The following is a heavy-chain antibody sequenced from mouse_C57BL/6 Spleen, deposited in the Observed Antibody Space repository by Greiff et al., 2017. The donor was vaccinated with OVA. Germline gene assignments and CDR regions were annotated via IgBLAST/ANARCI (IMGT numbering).Heavy chain of an antibody. CDR3: AREDYGSSYAMDY. V-gene: IGHV5-16*01. J-gene: IGHJ4*01. CDR2: INYDGSST. D-gene: IGHD1-1*01. Sequence: EVQVVESAGGLVQPGRSMKLSCTASGFTFSDYYMAWVRQVPEKGLEWVANINYDGSSTYYLDSLKSRFIISRDNAKNILYLQMSSLKSEDTATYYCAREDYGSSYAMDYWGQGTSVTVSS. CDR1: GFTFSDYY.